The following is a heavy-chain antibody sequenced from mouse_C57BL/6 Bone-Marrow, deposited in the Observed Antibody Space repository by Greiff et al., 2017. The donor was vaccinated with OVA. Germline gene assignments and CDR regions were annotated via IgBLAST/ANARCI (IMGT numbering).Heavy chain of an antibody. CDR1: GYTFTDYY. V-gene: IGHV1-26*01. CDR2: INPNNGGT. D-gene: IGHD2-3*01. Sequence: EVQLQQSGPELVKPGASVKISCKASGYTFTDYYMNWVKQSHGKSLEWIGDINPNNGGTSYNQKFKGKATLTVDKSSSTAYMELRSLTSEDSAVYYCARGRWLLPFAYWGQGTLVTVSA. CDR3: ARGRWLLPFAY. J-gene: IGHJ3*01.